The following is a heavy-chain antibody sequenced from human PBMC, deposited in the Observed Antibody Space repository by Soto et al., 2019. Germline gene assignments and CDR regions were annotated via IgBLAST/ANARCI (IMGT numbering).Heavy chain of an antibody. J-gene: IGHJ1*01. CDR2: IIPILGIA. CDR3: AREITFCSGGSCHAEYFQH. V-gene: IGHV1-69*04. D-gene: IGHD2-15*01. CDR1: GYTFTSYG. Sequence: SVKVSCKASGYTFTSYGISWVRQAPGQGLEWMGRIIPILGIANYAQKFQGRVTITADKSTSTAYMELSSLRSEDTAVYYCAREITFCSGGSCHAEYFQHWGQGTLVTVSS.